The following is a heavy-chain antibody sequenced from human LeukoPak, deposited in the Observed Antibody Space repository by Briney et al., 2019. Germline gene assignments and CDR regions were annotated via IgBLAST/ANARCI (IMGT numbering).Heavy chain of an antibody. CDR1: GGSISSYY. Sequence: SETLSLTCTVSGGSISSYYWSWIRQPPGKGLEWIGYIYYSGSTNYNPSLKGRVTISVDTSKNQFSLKLSSVTAADTAVYYCARDRSVRDGYLIFDYWGQGTLVTVSS. V-gene: IGHV4-59*01. J-gene: IGHJ4*02. D-gene: IGHD5-24*01. CDR3: ARDRSVRDGYLIFDY. CDR2: IYYSGST.